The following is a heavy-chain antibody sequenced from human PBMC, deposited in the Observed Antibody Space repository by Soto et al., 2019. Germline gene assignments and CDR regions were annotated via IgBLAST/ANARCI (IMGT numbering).Heavy chain of an antibody. Sequence: EVQLLESGGGLVQSGGSLRLSCAASGFTFSAYGMMWVRQAPGKGLEWVSSISGSGSSTYYTDAVKGRFTISRDNSKNTFVLRMNSLRAEDTAVYFCVKEGGQELAFDMWGQGTMATVSS. CDR2: ISGSGSST. J-gene: IGHJ3*02. D-gene: IGHD1-1*01. V-gene: IGHV3-23*01. CDR3: VKEGGQELAFDM. CDR1: GFTFSAYG.